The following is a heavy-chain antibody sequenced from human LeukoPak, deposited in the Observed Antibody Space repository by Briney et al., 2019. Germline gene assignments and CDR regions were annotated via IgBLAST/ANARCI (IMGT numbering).Heavy chain of an antibody. J-gene: IGHJ4*02. CDR3: ARVGIKTYYYDSSGYYYTLDY. CDR1: GYTFTSYG. CDR2: ISAYNGNT. Sequence: ASVKVSCKASGYTFTSYGISWVRQAPGQGLEWMGWISAYNGNTNYAQKLQGRVTMTTDTSTSTAYMELRSLRSDDTAVYYCARVGIKTYYYDSSGYYYTLDYWGQGTLVTVSS. V-gene: IGHV1-18*01. D-gene: IGHD3-22*01.